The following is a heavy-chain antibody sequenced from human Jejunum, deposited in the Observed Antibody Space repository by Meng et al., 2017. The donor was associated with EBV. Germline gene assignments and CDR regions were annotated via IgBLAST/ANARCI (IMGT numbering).Heavy chain of an antibody. D-gene: IGHD5-12*01. CDR1: GYIVTNYA. CDR2: INTGTDST. CDR3: ARGRGVATISS. J-gene: IGHJ4*02. Sequence: HVLLVQSGAEEXXXXXSVKVSSKASGYIVTNYAMHWVRQAPRQRLECMGWINTGTDSTKDSRKFQGRLTITRDTSASTVYMDLSSLRSEDTAVYYCARGRGVATISSWGQGTLVTVSS. V-gene: IGHV1-3*04.